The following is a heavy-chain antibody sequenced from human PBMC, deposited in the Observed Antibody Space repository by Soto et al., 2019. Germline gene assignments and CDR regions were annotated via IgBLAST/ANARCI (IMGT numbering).Heavy chain of an antibody. CDR2: ISSSSISI. CDR3: STRLRNRGY. D-gene: IGHD3-16*01. CDR1: GFTFSSYS. Sequence: EVQLVESGGGLVKPGGSLRLSCAASGFTFSSYSMNWVRQAPGKGLEWVSSISSSSISIHYADSVKGRVTISRDNAKNSLYLQMNSLRAEDTAVYYCSTRLRNRGYWGQGTLVTVSS. J-gene: IGHJ4*02. V-gene: IGHV3-21*01.